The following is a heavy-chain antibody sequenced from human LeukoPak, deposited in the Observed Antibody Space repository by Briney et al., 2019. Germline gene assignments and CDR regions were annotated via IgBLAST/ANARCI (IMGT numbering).Heavy chain of an antibody. J-gene: IGHJ4*02. CDR1: GGSISSYY. CDR3: ARHLEDTAQLASSFDY. D-gene: IGHD5-18*01. CDR2: IYYSGCT. Sequence: SETLSLTCTVSGGSISSYYWSWLRQPPGKGLEGLGYIYYSGCTNYNPSLKSRVTISVDTSKNQFSLKLSSVTAADTAVYYCARHLEDTAQLASSFDYWSQGTLVTVSS. V-gene: IGHV4-59*08.